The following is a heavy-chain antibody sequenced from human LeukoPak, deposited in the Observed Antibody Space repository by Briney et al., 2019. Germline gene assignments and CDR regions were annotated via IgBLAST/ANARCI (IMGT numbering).Heavy chain of an antibody. Sequence: GGSLRLSCAASGFIFSSYWMSWVRQAPGKGLEWVANIKQDGSEKYYVDSVKGRFTISRDNSKNTLYLQMNSLRAEDTAVYYCAKTYKYYYYYYMDVWGKGTTVTISS. J-gene: IGHJ6*03. CDR2: IKQDGSEK. CDR3: AKTYKYYYYYYMDV. V-gene: IGHV3-7*01. CDR1: GFIFSSYW. D-gene: IGHD1-1*01.